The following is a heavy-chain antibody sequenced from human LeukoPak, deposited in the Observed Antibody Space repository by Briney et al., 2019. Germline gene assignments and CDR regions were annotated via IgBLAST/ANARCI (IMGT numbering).Heavy chain of an antibody. V-gene: IGHV3-7*04. CDR1: GFTFSSYW. CDR2: IKQDGSEK. D-gene: IGHD4-17*01. CDR3: ARASEDYGYYWGESNPYDMDY. J-gene: IGHJ4*02. Sequence: GGSLRLSCAASGFTFSSYWMSWVRQAPGKGLEWVADIKQDGSEKYYVDSVKGRFTISRDNAKNSLYLQMNSLRAEDTAVYYCARASEDYGYYWGESNPYDMDYWGQGTLVTVSS.